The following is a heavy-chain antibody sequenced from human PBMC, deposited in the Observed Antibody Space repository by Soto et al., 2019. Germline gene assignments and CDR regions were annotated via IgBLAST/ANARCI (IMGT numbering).Heavy chain of an antibody. Sequence: QVQLVQSGAELKKPGASVKVSCAASGYTFTSNSITWVRQAPGQGLEWRGWISAYNGETSYAEKFQGRLTMTTDTSTSKAYMDLRSLRSDDTAVYYCARVWGSYRAPSGGAGFAPWGQGTLVTVSS. V-gene: IGHV1-18*04. D-gene: IGHD3-16*02. J-gene: IGHJ5*02. CDR2: ISAYNGET. CDR3: ARVWGSYRAPSGGAGFAP. CDR1: GYTFTSNS.